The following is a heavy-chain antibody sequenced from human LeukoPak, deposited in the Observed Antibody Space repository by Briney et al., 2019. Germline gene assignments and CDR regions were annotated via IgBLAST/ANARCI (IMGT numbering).Heavy chain of an antibody. CDR2: IKQDGSEK. J-gene: IGHJ6*02. CDR3: ARELGHDPASGMDV. Sequence: GGSLRLSCAASGFTLSRYWMSWVRQAPGKGLEWVANIKQDGSEKCYVDSVKGRFTISRDNAKNSLYLQINSLRAEDTAVYYCARELGHDPASGMDVWGQGTTVTVPS. V-gene: IGHV3-7*01. CDR1: GFTLSRYW. D-gene: IGHD1-26*01.